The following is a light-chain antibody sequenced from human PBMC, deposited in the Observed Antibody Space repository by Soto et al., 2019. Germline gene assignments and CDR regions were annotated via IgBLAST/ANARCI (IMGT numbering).Light chain of an antibody. CDR3: QLRNNWPPEVT. V-gene: IGKV3-11*01. CDR2: DAS. Sequence: IVMTQSPATLSVSPGERATLSCRASQSFGNNLAWYQEKPGQAPRLLIYDASNRATGIPARFSGSGSGTDFTLTISSLEPEDFAVYYCQLRNNWPPEVTFGPGTKVDIK. CDR1: QSFGNN. J-gene: IGKJ3*01.